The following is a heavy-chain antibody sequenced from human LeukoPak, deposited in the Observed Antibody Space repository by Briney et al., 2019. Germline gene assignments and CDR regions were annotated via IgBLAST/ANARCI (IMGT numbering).Heavy chain of an antibody. J-gene: IGHJ3*02. V-gene: IGHV3-20*04. CDR3: ARGGSYLSAFDI. CDR2: INWNGGST. Sequence: GGSLRLSCAASGFTFDDYGLSWVRQAPGKGLEWVSGINWNGGSTGYADSVKGRFTISRDNSKNTLYLQMNSLRAEDTAVYYCARGGSYLSAFDIWGQGTMVTVSS. CDR1: GFTFDDYG. D-gene: IGHD1-26*01.